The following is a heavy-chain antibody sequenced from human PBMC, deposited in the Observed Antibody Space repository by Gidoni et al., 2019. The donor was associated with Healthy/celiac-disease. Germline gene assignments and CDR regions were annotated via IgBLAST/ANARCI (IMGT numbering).Heavy chain of an antibody. Sequence: EVQLVESGGGLVKPGGSLRLPCAASGFTFSNAWMSWVRQAPGKGLEWDGRIKSKTDGGTTDYAAPVKGRFTISRDDSKNTLYLQMNSLKTEDTAVYYCTTPTPIAAAGNDAFDIWGQGTMVTVSS. CDR3: TTPTPIAAAGNDAFDI. V-gene: IGHV3-15*01. J-gene: IGHJ3*02. CDR2: IKSKTDGGTT. CDR1: GFTFSNAW. D-gene: IGHD6-13*01.